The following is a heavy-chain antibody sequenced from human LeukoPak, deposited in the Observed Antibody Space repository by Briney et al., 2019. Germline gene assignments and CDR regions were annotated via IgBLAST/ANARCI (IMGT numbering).Heavy chain of an antibody. J-gene: IGHJ4*02. CDR2: ISYDGSNK. D-gene: IGHD2-15*01. Sequence: GGSLRLSCAAAGFTFSSYAMHWVRQAPGKGLEWVAVISYDGSNKYYADSVKGRFTIPIHNSKITLYLQMNSLRAEDTDVYYCARDRGYCSGGSCYYFDYWGQGTLVTVSS. CDR1: GFTFSSYA. V-gene: IGHV3-30-3*01. CDR3: ARDRGYCSGGSCYYFDY.